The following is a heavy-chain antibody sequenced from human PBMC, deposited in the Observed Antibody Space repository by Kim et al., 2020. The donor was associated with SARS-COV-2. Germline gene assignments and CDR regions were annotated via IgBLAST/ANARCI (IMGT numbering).Heavy chain of an antibody. D-gene: IGHD3-10*01. CDR2: MYYSGST. CDR3: ARQDGSGSLPWYFDL. Sequence: SETLSLTCTVSGGSISSNYYYWGWIRQPPGKGLEWIGTMYYSGSTYYNASLKGRVTISVDTSKNQFSLKLSSVTAADTAGYYCARQDGSGSLPWYFDLWG. CDR1: GGSISSNYYY. V-gene: IGHV4-39*01. J-gene: IGHJ2*01.